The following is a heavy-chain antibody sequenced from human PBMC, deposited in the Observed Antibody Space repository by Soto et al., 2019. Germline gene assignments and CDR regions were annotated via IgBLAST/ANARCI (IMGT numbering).Heavy chain of an antibody. CDR3: ARFWDFGVVITHYGMDV. CDR2: IIPIFGTA. CDR1: GGTFSSYA. Sequence: QVQLVQSGAEVKKPGSSVKVSCKASGGTFSSYAISWVRQAPGQGLEWMGGIIPIFGTANYAQKFQGRVTITADESTSTAYMELSSLRSEDTAVYYCARFWDFGVVITHYGMDVWGQGTTVTVSS. D-gene: IGHD3-3*01. V-gene: IGHV1-69*01. J-gene: IGHJ6*02.